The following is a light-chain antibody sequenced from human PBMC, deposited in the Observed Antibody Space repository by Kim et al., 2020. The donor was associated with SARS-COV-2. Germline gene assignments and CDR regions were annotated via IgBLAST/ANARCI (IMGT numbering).Light chain of an antibody. Sequence: DIQMTQSPSTLSASVGDRVTITCRASQSISGLLAWYQQRPGKAPNLLIHSASSLKSGVPSRFSGSGSGTEFTLTISSLQPDDFATYYCQQHKTYPVTFGQGTKLEI. CDR3: QQHKTYPVT. CDR1: QSISGL. V-gene: IGKV1-5*01. J-gene: IGKJ2*01. CDR2: SAS.